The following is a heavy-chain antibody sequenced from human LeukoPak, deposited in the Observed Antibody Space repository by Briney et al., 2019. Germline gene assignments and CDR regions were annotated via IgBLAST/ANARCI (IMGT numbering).Heavy chain of an antibody. CDR3: AKLASSGSYHAFDY. CDR2: ISGSGGST. Sequence: HPGGSLRLSCAASGFTFSSYAMSWVRQAPGKGLEWVSAISGSGGSTYYADSVKGRFTISRDNSRNTLYLQMNSLRAEDTAVYYCAKLASSGSYHAFDYWGQGTLVTVSS. D-gene: IGHD1-26*01. CDR1: GFTFSSYA. J-gene: IGHJ4*02. V-gene: IGHV3-23*01.